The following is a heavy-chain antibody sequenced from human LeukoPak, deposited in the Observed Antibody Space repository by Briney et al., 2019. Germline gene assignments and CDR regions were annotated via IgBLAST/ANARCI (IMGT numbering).Heavy chain of an antibody. CDR1: GLTFSSYA. J-gene: IGHJ4*02. CDR2: ITESGDNT. Sequence: GGSLRLSCAASGLTFSSYAMSWVRQTPGKGLEWVSTITESGDNTHYTESVKGRFTFSRDNSRNTMYLQMNSLRAEDTAIYYCATDYTPYVGASADWGQGTLVTVSS. D-gene: IGHD1-26*01. CDR3: ATDYTPYVGASAD. V-gene: IGHV3-23*01.